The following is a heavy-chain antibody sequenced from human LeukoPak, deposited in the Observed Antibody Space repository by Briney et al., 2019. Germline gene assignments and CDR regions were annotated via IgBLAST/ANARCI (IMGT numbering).Heavy chain of an antibody. CDR1: GFTFSNNW. J-gene: IGHJ4*02. D-gene: IGHD2/OR15-2a*01. Sequence: GGSLRLSCAASGFTFSNNWMAWVRQAPGKGPELVAHIDHDGSHTGYVDSVKGRFTISRDNSKNSLYLQLNSLRAEDTAMYYCAKYLSRAFDCWGQGSLITVSS. V-gene: IGHV3-7*01. CDR2: IDHDGSHT. CDR3: AKYLSRAFDC.